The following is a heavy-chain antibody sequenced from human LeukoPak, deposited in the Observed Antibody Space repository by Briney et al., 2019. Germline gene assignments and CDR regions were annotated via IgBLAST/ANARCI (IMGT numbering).Heavy chain of an antibody. Sequence: GGSLRLSCAASGFTFDDYAMHWVRQAPGKGLEWVSGISWNSGSIGYADSVKGRFTISRDNAKNSLYLQMNSLRAEDTALYYCAKFRVYTAMADGGQGTLVTVS. V-gene: IGHV3-9*01. CDR2: ISWNSGSI. J-gene: IGHJ4*02. CDR1: GFTFDDYA. CDR3: AKFRVYTAMAD. D-gene: IGHD5-18*01.